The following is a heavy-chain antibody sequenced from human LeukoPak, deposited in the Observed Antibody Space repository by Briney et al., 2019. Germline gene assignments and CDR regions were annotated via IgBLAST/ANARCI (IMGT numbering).Heavy chain of an antibody. Sequence: SETLSLTCTVSGGSIISYYWSWIRQPPGKGLEWIGYIYTSGSTNYNPSLKSRVTISVDTSKNQFSLNLSPVTAADTAVYYCARAPTYSSSWYYFDYWGQGTLVTVSS. CDR1: GGSIISYY. CDR2: IYTSGST. V-gene: IGHV4-4*09. CDR3: ARAPTYSSSWYYFDY. D-gene: IGHD6-13*01. J-gene: IGHJ4*02.